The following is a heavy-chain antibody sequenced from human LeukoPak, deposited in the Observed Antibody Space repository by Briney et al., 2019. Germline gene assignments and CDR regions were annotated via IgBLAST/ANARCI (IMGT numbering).Heavy chain of an antibody. V-gene: IGHV4-34*01. J-gene: IGHJ3*02. D-gene: IGHD4/OR15-4a*01. CDR1: GGSFSDYY. CDR3: ATLRTIKPGVKDAFDI. Sequence: PSETLSLTCAVSGGSFSDYYWSWIRQPPGKGLEWIGEINHSGSTNYKPSLKSRVTISLDTSKSQFSLKLSSVTAADTAVYYCATLRTIKPGVKDAFDIWGQGTLVTVFS. CDR2: INHSGST.